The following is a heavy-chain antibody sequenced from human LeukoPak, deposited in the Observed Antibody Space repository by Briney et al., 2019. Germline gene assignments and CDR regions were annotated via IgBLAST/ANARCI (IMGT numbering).Heavy chain of an antibody. CDR2: ITGSGGSS. Sequence: GGSLRLSCAAYGLTFGTFAMTWVRQAPGKGLEWVSSITGSGGSSYYADSVKGRFTISRDNSKNTLYLQMNSLRAEDAAVYYCAKDRAWIQLWFDYWGQGTLVTVSS. D-gene: IGHD5-18*01. V-gene: IGHV3-23*01. J-gene: IGHJ4*02. CDR1: GLTFGTFA. CDR3: AKDRAWIQLWFDY.